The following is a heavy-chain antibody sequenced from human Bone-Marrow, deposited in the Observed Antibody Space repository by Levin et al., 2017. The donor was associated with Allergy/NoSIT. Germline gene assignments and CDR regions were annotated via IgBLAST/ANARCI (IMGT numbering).Heavy chain of an antibody. Sequence: GGSLRLSCSASGFTLNTYDMHWVRQAPGKGLEWVSSVGTGGDTHYAASVKGRFTVSRQNARNSLFLQLNSLTAGGTAADYGTREAASGGVYGMDVWAQGTPVTGSS. V-gene: IGHV3-13*01. D-gene: IGHD1-26*01. CDR2: VGTGGDT. CDR1: GFTLNTYD. J-gene: IGHJ6*02. CDR3: TREAASGGVYGMDV.